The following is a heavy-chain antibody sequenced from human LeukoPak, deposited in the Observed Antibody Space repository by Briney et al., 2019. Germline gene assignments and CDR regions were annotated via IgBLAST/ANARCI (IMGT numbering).Heavy chain of an antibody. V-gene: IGHV4-61*02. Sequence: PSQTLSLTCTVSGGSTSSGSYYWSWIRQPAGEGLEWIGRIYTSGSTNYNPSLKSRVTISVDTSKNQFSLKLSSVTAADTAVYYCARVGNPIDYWGQGTLVTVSP. J-gene: IGHJ4*02. D-gene: IGHD7-27*01. CDR3: ARVGNPIDY. CDR1: GGSTSSGSYY. CDR2: IYTSGST.